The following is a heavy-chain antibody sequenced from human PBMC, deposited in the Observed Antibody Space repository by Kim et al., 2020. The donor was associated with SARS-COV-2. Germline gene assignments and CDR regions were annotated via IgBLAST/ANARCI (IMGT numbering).Heavy chain of an antibody. V-gene: IGHV5-51*01. J-gene: IGHJ3*02. CDR3: VRQGGEQAFDI. D-gene: IGHD2-15*01. CDR1: GYSFTSYW. CDR2: IYPGDSDT. Sequence: GESLKISCQGSGYSFTSYWIGWVRQMPGEGLEWMGIIYPGDSDTRYSPSLQGQVTFSADKSISTAYLQWSSLKASDTAMYYCVRQGGEQAFDIWGQGTMVTVSS.